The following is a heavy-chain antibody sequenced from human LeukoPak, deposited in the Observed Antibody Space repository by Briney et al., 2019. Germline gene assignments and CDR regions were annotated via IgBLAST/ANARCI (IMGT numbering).Heavy chain of an antibody. J-gene: IGHJ3*02. V-gene: IGHV3-21*01. CDR1: GFTFSSYS. CDR3: AREYSSGWYAFDI. Sequence: GGSLRLSCAASGFTFSSYSMMWVRQAPGKGLEWVSSISSSSSYIYYADSVKGRFTISRDNAKNSLYLQMNSLRAEDTAVYYCAREYSSGWYAFDIWGQGTMVTVSS. CDR2: ISSSSSYI. D-gene: IGHD6-19*01.